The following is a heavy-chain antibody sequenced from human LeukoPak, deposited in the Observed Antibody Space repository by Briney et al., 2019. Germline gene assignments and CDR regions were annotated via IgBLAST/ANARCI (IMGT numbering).Heavy chain of an antibody. CDR1: GFTFSSYW. Sequence: GGSLRLSCAASGFTFSSYWMHWVRQAPGKGLVWVSHINGDGSSTTYADSVKGRFTISRDNAKNTLYLQMNSLRAEDTAVYYCVRGLLAVAGTEYWGQGTLVTVSS. CDR2: INGDGSST. D-gene: IGHD6-19*01. J-gene: IGHJ4*02. CDR3: VRGLLAVAGTEY. V-gene: IGHV3-74*01.